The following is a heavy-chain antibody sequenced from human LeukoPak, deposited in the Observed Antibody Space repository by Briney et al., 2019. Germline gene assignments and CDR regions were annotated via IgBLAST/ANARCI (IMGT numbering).Heavy chain of an antibody. J-gene: IGHJ3*02. V-gene: IGHV3-53*01. Sequence: GGSLRLSCAASGFTVSSSYMSWVRQAPGKGLEWVSVIYSGGSTYYADSVKGRFTISRDSSKNTLCLQMNSLRAEDTAVYYCASLSRTTDAFDIWGQGTMVTVSS. CDR2: IYSGGST. CDR1: GFTVSSSY. D-gene: IGHD1-1*01. CDR3: ASLSRTTDAFDI.